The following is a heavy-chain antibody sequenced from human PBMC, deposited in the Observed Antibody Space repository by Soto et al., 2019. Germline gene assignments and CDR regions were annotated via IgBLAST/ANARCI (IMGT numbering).Heavy chain of an antibody. D-gene: IGHD3-10*01. CDR3: ARVGGGSLYYGSGSYGMDV. J-gene: IGHJ6*02. Sequence: GASVKVSCKASGYTFTSYYMHWVRQAPGQGLEWMGIINPSGGSTSYAQKFQGRVTMTRDTSTSTVYMELSSLRSEDTAVYYCARVGGGSLYYGSGSYGMDVWGQGTTVTVSS. V-gene: IGHV1-46*01. CDR2: INPSGGST. CDR1: GYTFTSYY.